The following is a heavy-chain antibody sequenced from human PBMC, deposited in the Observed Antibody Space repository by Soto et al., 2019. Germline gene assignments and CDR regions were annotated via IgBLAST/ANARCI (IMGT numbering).Heavy chain of an antibody. CDR3: ANRNYYDSGDYYYYYFDH. CDR1: GFTFSSYV. Sequence: GGSLRLSCAASGFTFSSYVMSWVRQAPGKGLEWVSGISGSGDSTYYTDSVRGRFTISRDNSKNTLYLQMNSLRAEDTAVYYCANRNYYDSGDYYYYYFDHWGREPWSPSPQ. J-gene: IGHJ4*02. CDR2: ISGSGDST. D-gene: IGHD3-10*01. V-gene: IGHV3-23*01.